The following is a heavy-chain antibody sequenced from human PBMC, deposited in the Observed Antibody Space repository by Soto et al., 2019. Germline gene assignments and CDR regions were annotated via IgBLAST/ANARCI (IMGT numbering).Heavy chain of an antibody. D-gene: IGHD4-4*01. CDR3: ARARGNSQPGYFDY. CDR1: GGSISSGGYY. V-gene: IGHV4-31*03. Sequence: SETLSLTCTVSGGSISSGGYYWSWIRHHPGKGLEWIGYTYYSGSTYYNPSLKSRVTISVDTSKNQFPLKLSSVTAADTAVYYCARARGNSQPGYFDYWGQGTLVTVSS. CDR2: TYYSGST. J-gene: IGHJ4*02.